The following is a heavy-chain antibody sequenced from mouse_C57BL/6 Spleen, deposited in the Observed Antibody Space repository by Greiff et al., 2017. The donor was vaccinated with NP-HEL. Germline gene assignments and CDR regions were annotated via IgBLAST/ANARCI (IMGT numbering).Heavy chain of an antibody. Sequence: QVQLKQSGPELVKPGASVKISCKASGYAFSSSWMHWVKQRPGTGLAWIGRISPGDGDTNYNGKFKGKATLTADKSSSTAYMQLSSLTSEDSAVYFRARAAYGNYDYFDYWGKGTTLTVSS. D-gene: IGHD2-1*01. V-gene: IGHV1-82*01. J-gene: IGHJ2*01. CDR1: GYAFSSSW. CDR2: ISPGDGDT. CDR3: ARAAYGNYDYFDY.